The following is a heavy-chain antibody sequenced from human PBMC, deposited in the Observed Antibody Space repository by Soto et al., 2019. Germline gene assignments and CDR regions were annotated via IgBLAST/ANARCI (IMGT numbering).Heavy chain of an antibody. Sequence: QVQLQESGPGLVKPSQTLSLTCTVSGGSITNDDYYWNWIRQLPGKGLEWIGYIHNSGTTEYNPSLKSRVTISVDTSKSQFSLKLSSVTAADTAVYFCARQKQWLSPFDDWGQGTLVTVSS. CDR1: GGSITNDDYY. CDR3: ARQKQWLSPFDD. J-gene: IGHJ4*02. V-gene: IGHV4-31*03. D-gene: IGHD6-19*01. CDR2: IHNSGTT.